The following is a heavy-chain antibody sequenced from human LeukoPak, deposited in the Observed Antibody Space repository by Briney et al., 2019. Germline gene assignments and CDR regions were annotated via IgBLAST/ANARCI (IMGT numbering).Heavy chain of an antibody. J-gene: IGHJ4*02. CDR3: ATGQLGGYGSYDY. CDR2: ISSSSYI. CDR1: GFTFSSYS. Sequence: GGSLRLSCAASGFTFSSYSMNWVRQAPGKGLEWVSSISSSSYIYYADSVKGRFTISRDNAKNSLYLQMSSLRAEDTAVYYCATGQLGGYGSYDYWGQGTLVTVSS. V-gene: IGHV3-21*01. D-gene: IGHD3-10*01.